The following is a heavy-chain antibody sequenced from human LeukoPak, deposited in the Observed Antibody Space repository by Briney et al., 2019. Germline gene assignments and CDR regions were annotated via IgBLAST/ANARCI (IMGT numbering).Heavy chain of an antibody. Sequence: SVKVSCKASGGTFSSYAISWVRQAPGQGLEWMGRIIPILGIANYAQKFQGRVTITADKSTSTAYMELSSLRSEDTAVYYCARVAIAVANDWFDPWGQGTLVTVSS. D-gene: IGHD6-19*01. CDR2: IIPILGIA. V-gene: IGHV1-69*04. CDR1: GGTFSSYA. CDR3: ARVAIAVANDWFDP. J-gene: IGHJ5*02.